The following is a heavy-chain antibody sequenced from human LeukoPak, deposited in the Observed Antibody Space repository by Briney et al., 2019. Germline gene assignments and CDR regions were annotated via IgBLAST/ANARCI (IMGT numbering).Heavy chain of an antibody. D-gene: IGHD5/OR15-5a*01. CDR3: AGSTWWFDP. Sequence: SETLSLTCTVSGGSISSYYWSWIRQPPGKGLEWIGYIYYSGSTNYNPSLKSRVTISVDTSKNQFSLKLSSVTAADTAVYYCAGSTWWFDPWGQGTLVTVSS. CDR1: GGSISSYY. V-gene: IGHV4-59*12. CDR2: IYYSGST. J-gene: IGHJ5*02.